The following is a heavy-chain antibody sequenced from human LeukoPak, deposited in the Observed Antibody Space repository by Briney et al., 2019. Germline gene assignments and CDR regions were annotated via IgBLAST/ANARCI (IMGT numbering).Heavy chain of an antibody. CDR1: GFTFSSYA. CDR3: AREGAGELPFDY. J-gene: IGHJ4*02. Sequence: GGSLRLSCAASGFTFSSYAMHWVRQAPGKGLEWVAVISYDGSNKYYADSVKGRFTISRDNAKNSLYLQMNSLRAEDTAVYYCAREGAGELPFDYWGQGTLVTVSS. CDR2: ISYDGSNK. D-gene: IGHD1-26*01. V-gene: IGHV3-30-3*01.